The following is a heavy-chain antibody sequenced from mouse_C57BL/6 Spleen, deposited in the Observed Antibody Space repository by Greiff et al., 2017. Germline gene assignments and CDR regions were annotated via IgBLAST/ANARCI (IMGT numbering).Heavy chain of an antibody. CDR2: IDPSDSYT. CDR3: ARFRRGYYAMDY. CDR1: GYTFISYW. J-gene: IGHJ4*01. Sequence: VQLQQPGAELVKPGASVKLSCKASGYTFISYWMQWVKQRPGQGLEWIGEIDPSDSYTNYNQKFKGKATLTVDTSSSTAYMQLSSLTSEDSAVYYCARFRRGYYAMDYWGQGTSVTVSS. V-gene: IGHV1-50*01.